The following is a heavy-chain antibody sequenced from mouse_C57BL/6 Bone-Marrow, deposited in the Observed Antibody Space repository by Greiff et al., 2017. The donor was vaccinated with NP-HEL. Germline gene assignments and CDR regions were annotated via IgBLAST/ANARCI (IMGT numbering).Heavy chain of an antibody. CDR3: ARDRELGAMDY. CDR1: GFTFSDYY. D-gene: IGHD3-3*01. CDR2: INYDGSST. J-gene: IGHJ4*01. Sequence: EVQLVESEGGLVQPGSSMKLSCTASGFTFSDYYMAWVRQVPEKGLEWVANINYDGSSTYYLDSLKSRFIISRDNAKNILYLQMSRLKSEDTATYYCARDRELGAMDYWGQGTSVTVSS. V-gene: IGHV5-16*01.